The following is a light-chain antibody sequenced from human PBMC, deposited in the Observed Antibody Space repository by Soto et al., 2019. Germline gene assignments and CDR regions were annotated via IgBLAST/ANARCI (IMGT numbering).Light chain of an antibody. J-gene: IGKJ2*01. CDR3: QQYGSSPRT. V-gene: IGKV3-20*01. CDR1: QSVSSGY. CDR2: GAS. Sequence: EIVLTQSPGTLSLSPGERATLSCRASQSVSSGYLAWYQQKPGQAPRLLIFGASRRATDIPDRFSGSGSGTDFTLTISRLEPEDFAVYYCQQYGSSPRTFGQGTKLEIK.